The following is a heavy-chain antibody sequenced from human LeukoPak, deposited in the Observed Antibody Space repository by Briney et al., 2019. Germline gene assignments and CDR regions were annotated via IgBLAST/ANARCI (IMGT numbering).Heavy chain of an antibody. Sequence: GGSLRLSCAASGFIFTNYNLNWVRQAPGKGLEWISSISGGSTYIYYADSVRGRFTISRDNAKNSLYLQMNSLRGEDTALYYCAREGGYCGGDCYIRWGQGTLVTVSS. J-gene: IGHJ4*02. V-gene: IGHV3-21*01. D-gene: IGHD2-21*01. CDR2: ISGGSTYI. CDR3: AREGGYCGGDCYIR. CDR1: GFIFTNYN.